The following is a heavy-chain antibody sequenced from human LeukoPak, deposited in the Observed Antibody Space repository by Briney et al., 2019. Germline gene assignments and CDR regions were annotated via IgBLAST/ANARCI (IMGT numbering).Heavy chain of an antibody. CDR3: AILPRGIGGFDY. CDR1: GFTFSRYW. V-gene: IGHV3-23*01. CDR2: ISGSGGST. Sequence: GGSLRLSCAASGFTFSRYWMHWVRQAPGKGLEWVSAISGSGGSTYYADSVKGRFTISRDNSKNTLYLQMNSLRAEDTAVYYCAILPRGIGGFDYWGQGTLVTVSS. D-gene: IGHD3-10*01. J-gene: IGHJ4*02.